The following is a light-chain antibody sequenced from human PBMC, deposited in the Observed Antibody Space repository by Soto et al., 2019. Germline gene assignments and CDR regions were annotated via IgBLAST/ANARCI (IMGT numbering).Light chain of an antibody. CDR1: ETVDTSS. V-gene: IGKV3-20*01. CDR2: SVS. J-gene: IGKJ1*01. Sequence: EIVLTQSPGTLSLSPGEAATLSCRASETVDTSSLGWYQQKPGRAPSLLIYSVSRRATGIPDRFSASGSATDFTLTINRLEPEDFAVYYCLQYGSSPWTFGQGTKVDIK. CDR3: LQYGSSPWT.